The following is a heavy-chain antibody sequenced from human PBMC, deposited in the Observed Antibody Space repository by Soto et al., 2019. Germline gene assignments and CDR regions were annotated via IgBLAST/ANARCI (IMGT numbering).Heavy chain of an antibody. Sequence: PCAASGFTFSSFAMSWVRQAPGKGLEWVSTINKSGGSTYYADSVKGRFTISRDNSKNMLFLQINGLRAEDTAVYYCAKDPPTTGTTFDYWGRGTLVTVSS. CDR3: AKDPPTTGTTFDY. CDR1: GFTFSSFA. CDR2: INKSGGST. V-gene: IGHV3-23*01. D-gene: IGHD1-1*01. J-gene: IGHJ4*02.